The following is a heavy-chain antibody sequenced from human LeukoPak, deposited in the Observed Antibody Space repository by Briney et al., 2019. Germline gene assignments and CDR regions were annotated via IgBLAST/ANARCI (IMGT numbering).Heavy chain of an antibody. J-gene: IGHJ5*02. CDR3: ASNPNTGSAFDP. Sequence: PSETLSLTCTVSGGSISSYYWNWIRQPPGKGLEWIGHIYYTGSTNYNPSLKSRVTISVDTSKNQFSLKLSSVTAADTAVYYCASNPNTGSAFDPWGQGTLVTVSS. CDR2: IYYTGST. D-gene: IGHD1-14*01. CDR1: GGSISSYY. V-gene: IGHV4-59*08.